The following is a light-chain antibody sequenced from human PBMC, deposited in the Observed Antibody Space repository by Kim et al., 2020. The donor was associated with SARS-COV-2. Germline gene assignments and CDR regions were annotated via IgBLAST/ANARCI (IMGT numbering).Light chain of an antibody. CDR1: SSNIGRNT. Sequence: GKRFTSSCSGSSSNIGRNTVNWYQQLPGTGPKLLIYSNTQRPSGVPGRFSGSKSGTSASLAISGLQSEDEADYYCAAWDDSLNGYVFGTGTKVTVL. J-gene: IGLJ1*01. CDR2: SNT. CDR3: AAWDDSLNGYV. V-gene: IGLV1-44*01.